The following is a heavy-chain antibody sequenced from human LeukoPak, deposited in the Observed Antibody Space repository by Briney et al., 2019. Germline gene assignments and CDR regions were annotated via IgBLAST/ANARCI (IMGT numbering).Heavy chain of an antibody. J-gene: IGHJ6*02. CDR3: AREDIVVVPADMRPFRYYYGMDV. Sequence: GAGVKVSCKSSVYTFTDYGISWVRQAPAQGLEWVGGISAYKGNKNYTQKLQDRVTMTTDTSTSTAYMELRSLRSDDTAVYYCAREDIVVVPADMRPFRYYYGMDVWGQGTMVTVSS. D-gene: IGHD2-2*01. V-gene: IGHV1-18*01. CDR2: ISAYKGNK. CDR1: VYTFTDYG.